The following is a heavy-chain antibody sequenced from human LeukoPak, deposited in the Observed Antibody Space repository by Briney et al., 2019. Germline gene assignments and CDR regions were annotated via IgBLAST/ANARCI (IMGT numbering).Heavy chain of an antibody. V-gene: IGHV4-59*01. Sequence: SENLSLTCTVSGGSINNYDWSWIRRPPGKGLEWIGYIQYGGRTYYSPSLKSRVTISMDLSKIQFSLKMSSVTAADTAVYYCARDFFGDFDHWGQGILVTVSS. CDR3: ARDFFGDFDH. D-gene: IGHD2/OR15-2a*01. J-gene: IGHJ4*02. CDR2: IQYGGRT. CDR1: GGSINNYD.